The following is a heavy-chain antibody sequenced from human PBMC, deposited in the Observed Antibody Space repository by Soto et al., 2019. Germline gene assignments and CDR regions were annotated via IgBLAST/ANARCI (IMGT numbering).Heavy chain of an antibody. CDR3: ARLPVDTITSLDY. J-gene: IGHJ4*02. D-gene: IGHD3-3*01. Sequence: EVQLVKSGGDLVQPGGFLRLSCATSGFTFSRYWMHWVRQVPGKGLVWVSRINSDGSSISYSDSVKGRFTISRDNAKNTLYLQMNSLRVEDTAVYYCARLPVDTITSLDYWGQGTLVTVSS. V-gene: IGHV3-74*01. CDR1: GFTFSRYW. CDR2: INSDGSSI.